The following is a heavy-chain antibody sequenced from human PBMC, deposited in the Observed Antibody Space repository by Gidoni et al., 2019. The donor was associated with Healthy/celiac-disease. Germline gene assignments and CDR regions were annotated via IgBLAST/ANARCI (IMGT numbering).Heavy chain of an antibody. V-gene: IGHV3-30*18. CDR3: AKDRSMIVGGGLD. J-gene: IGHJ4*02. CDR2: ISYDGTNK. Sequence: QVQLVESGGGVVQPGRSLRLSCAASGFPFRNHGMPWVRQAPGKGLEWVAIISYDGTNKYYADSVKGRFTISRDNSKNTLYVQMNSLRAEDTAVYYCAKDRSMIVGGGLDWGQGTLVTVSS. CDR1: GFPFRNHG. D-gene: IGHD3-22*01.